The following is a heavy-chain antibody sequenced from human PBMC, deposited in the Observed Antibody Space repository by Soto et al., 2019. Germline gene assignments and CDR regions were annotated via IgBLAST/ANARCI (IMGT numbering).Heavy chain of an antibody. CDR2: IYSGGGT. D-gene: IGHD3-10*01. CDR3: ARDRFPYGMDV. V-gene: IGHV3-66*01. CDR1: GFTVSSNY. Sequence: EVQVAESGGGLVQPGGSLRLSCAASGFTVSSNYMSWVRQAPGKGLEWVSFIYSGGGTYYADSVKGRFTISRDKSKNTLYLQMNSLRADDTAMYYCARDRFPYGMDVWGQGTTVTVSS. J-gene: IGHJ6*02.